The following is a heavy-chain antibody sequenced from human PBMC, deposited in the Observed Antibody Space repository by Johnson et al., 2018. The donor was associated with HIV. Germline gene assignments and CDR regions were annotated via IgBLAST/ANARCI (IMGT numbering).Heavy chain of an antibody. CDR2: IRSKANSYAT. D-gene: IGHD3-10*01. V-gene: IGHV3-73*02. J-gene: IGHJ1*01. CDR1: GFTFSGSA. Sequence: VQLVESGGGLVQPGGSLKLSCAASGFTFSGSAMHWVRQASGKGLEWVGRIRSKANSYATAYAASVKGRFTISRDDSKNTAYLQMNSLKTEDTAVYYCAKWWFRELRDNVRGLLGLRWAMWG. CDR3: AKWWFRELRDNVRGLLGLRWAM.